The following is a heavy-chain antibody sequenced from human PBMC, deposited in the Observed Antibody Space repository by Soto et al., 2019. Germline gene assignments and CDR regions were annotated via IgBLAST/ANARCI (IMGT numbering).Heavy chain of an antibody. J-gene: IGHJ3*02. D-gene: IGHD2-2*03. V-gene: IGHV4-31*03. Sequence: SETLSLTCTVSGGSISSGGYYWSWIRQHPGKGLEWIGYIYYSGSTYYNPSLKSRVTISVDTSKIQFSLKLSSVTAADTAVYYCARMDIVLVPAAMGNAFDIWGQGTMVT. CDR3: ARMDIVLVPAAMGNAFDI. CDR1: GGSISSGGYY. CDR2: IYYSGST.